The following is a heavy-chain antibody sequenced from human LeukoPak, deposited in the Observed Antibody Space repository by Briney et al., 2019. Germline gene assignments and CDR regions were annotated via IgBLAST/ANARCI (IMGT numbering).Heavy chain of an antibody. V-gene: IGHV3-20*04. CDR1: GFTFSSYS. J-gene: IGHJ4*02. D-gene: IGHD4-17*01. CDR2: INWNGGST. Sequence: GGSLRLSCAASGFTFSSYSMSWVRQAPGKGLEWVSGINWNGGSTGYADSVKGRFTISRDNAKNSLYLQMNSLRAEDTALYYCARLGDYAPFDYWGQGTLVTVSS. CDR3: ARLGDYAPFDY.